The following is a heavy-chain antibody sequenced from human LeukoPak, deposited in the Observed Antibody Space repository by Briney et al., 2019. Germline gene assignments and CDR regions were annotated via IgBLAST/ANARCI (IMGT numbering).Heavy chain of an antibody. D-gene: IGHD2-21*02. CDR1: VFIFSSYS. Sequence: GGSLRLSCAASVFIFSSYSVNWVRQAPGKRLEWISYISGTSSIIYYTPSVKGRSTISRDNGKYSLYLQMNSLRDDDTAVYFCARGTWGGDRTFDIWGQGAMVTVSS. J-gene: IGHJ3*02. CDR2: ISGTSSII. CDR3: ARGTWGGDRTFDI. V-gene: IGHV3-48*02.